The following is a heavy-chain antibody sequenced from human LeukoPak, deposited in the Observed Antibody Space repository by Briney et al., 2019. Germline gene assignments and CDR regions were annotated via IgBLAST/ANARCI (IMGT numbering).Heavy chain of an antibody. CDR1: GGSISSSGYS. V-gene: IGHV4-39*07. Sequence: SETLSLTCTVSGGSISSSGYSWGWIRQPPGKGLEWIGNIYSSGSTYYNPSLKSRVTISVDTSKNQFSLKLSSVTAADTAVYYCATYLSVWGSFRFDYWGQGTLVTVSS. CDR3: ATYLSVWGSFRFDY. J-gene: IGHJ4*02. D-gene: IGHD3-16*02. CDR2: IYSSGST.